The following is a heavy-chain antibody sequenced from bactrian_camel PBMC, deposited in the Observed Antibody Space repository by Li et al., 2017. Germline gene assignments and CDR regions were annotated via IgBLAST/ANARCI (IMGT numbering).Heavy chain of an antibody. Sequence: HVQLVESGGGLVQPGGSLKLSCAGSAYIYSSNCMAWFRQAPGKEREVVAAIYTGTGKTYYADSVKGRFTISQDNAVNTVYLQMNSLKIEDTAVYYCALGSSRQATMTARGKGTQVTVS. CDR2: IYTGTGKT. V-gene: IGHV3S54*01. CDR1: AYIYSSNC. J-gene: IGHJ4*01. D-gene: IGHD3*01.